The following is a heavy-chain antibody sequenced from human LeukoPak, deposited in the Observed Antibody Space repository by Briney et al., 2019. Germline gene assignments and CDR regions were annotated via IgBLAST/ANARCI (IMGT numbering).Heavy chain of an antibody. Sequence: GGSLRLSCVASGFSFRNYGMHWVRQATGKGLEWGSFIWSDGNNKKYGDSVKGRFTISRDNSNNMLYLQMDSLRPEDTGVYYCAKDPGASVPGFYMDVWGKGTTVIVSS. D-gene: IGHD2-8*02. CDR2: IWSDGNNK. CDR3: AKDPGASVPGFYMDV. V-gene: IGHV3-30*02. CDR1: GFSFRNYG. J-gene: IGHJ6*03.